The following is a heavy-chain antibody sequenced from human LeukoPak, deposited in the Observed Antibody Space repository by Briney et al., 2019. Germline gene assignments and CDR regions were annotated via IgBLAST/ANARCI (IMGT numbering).Heavy chain of an antibody. J-gene: IGHJ5*02. CDR2: VHLDGRT. V-gene: IGHV4-4*02. CDR3: ARSAVAAAGPYNWFDP. D-gene: IGHD6-13*01. CDR1: GGSISTTNW. Sequence: SETLSLTCGVSGGSISTTNWWTWVRQPPGKGLEWIGEVHLDGRTNYSQSLQSRLSTSVDLSKNHISLKLTSVTAADTAVYYCARSAVAAAGPYNWFDPWGQGTLVTVSS.